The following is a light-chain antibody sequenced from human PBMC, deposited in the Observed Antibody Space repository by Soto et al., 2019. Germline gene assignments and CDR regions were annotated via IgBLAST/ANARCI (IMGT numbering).Light chain of an antibody. CDR1: RSVSNNY. V-gene: IGKV3-20*01. CDR2: GAS. CDR3: QQYGSSPPT. Sequence: EIVLTQSPCTLSLSPGERATLSCRASRSVSNNYVAWYQRKPGHAPSLLIYGASSRATDIPRRFSGSGSGTEFTLTISSLEPEDYAVYYCQQYGSSPPTFGQGTKVESK. J-gene: IGKJ1*01.